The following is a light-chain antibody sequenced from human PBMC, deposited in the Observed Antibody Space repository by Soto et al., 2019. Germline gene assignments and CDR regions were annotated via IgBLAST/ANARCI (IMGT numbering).Light chain of an antibody. Sequence: ETVMTQSPATLSMSPGERATLSCRASQSLNSDLAWYQQKPGQAPRLLIYGASTRATGIPGRFSGSGSGTEFTLIISSLQSEEFAVYYCQQYNSWPLTVGGGTKVDIK. J-gene: IGKJ4*01. V-gene: IGKV3-15*01. CDR3: QQYNSWPLT. CDR2: GAS. CDR1: QSLNSD.